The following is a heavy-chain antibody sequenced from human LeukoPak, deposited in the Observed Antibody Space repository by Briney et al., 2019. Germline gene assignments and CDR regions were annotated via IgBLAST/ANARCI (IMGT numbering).Heavy chain of an antibody. V-gene: IGHV5-51*01. J-gene: IGHJ5*02. CDR1: GYSFASFW. CDR3: ARHSAAAQYTNWFDP. D-gene: IGHD2-2*01. Sequence: GESLKISCKGSGYSFASFWIGWVRQMPGKGLEWMGVIYPADSDTRYSPSFQGQVTISADKSTSTAYLQWSTLKASDTAIYYCARHSAAAQYTNWFDPWGQGTLVTVSS. CDR2: IYPADSDT.